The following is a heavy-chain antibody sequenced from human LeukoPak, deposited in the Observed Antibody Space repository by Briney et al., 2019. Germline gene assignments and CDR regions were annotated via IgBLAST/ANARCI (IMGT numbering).Heavy chain of an antibody. D-gene: IGHD3-22*01. CDR2: IKKDGSEK. V-gene: IGHV3-7*01. CDR3: ASQDSNNAFEI. CDR1: GXSFSNSW. J-gene: IGHJ3*02. Sequence: GGSLRLSCAASGXSFSNSWVSWVRQAPGKGLEWVANIKKDGSEKIYGDSVKGRLTISRDNAKSSLFLQMDSLRPEDTAVYYCASQDSNNAFEIWGQGTKVTVSS.